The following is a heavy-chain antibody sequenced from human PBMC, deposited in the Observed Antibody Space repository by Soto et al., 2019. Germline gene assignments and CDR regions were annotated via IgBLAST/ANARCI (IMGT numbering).Heavy chain of an antibody. V-gene: IGHV3-73*01. CDR1: GFTFSGSA. CDR3: TRQDSSGCY. J-gene: IGHJ4*02. Sequence: GGSLRLSCAASGFTFSGSAMHWVRQASGKGLEWVGRIRSKANSYATAYAASVKGRFTISRDDSKNTAYLQMNSLKTEDTAVYYCTRQDSSGCYWGQGTLVTVSS. D-gene: IGHD6-19*01. CDR2: IRSKANSYAT.